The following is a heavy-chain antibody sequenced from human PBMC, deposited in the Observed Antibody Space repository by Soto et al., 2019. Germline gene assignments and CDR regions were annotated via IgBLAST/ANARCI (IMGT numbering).Heavy chain of an antibody. CDR1: GYTFTDYH. Sequence: QVQLVQSGAEVKKPGASVKVSCKASGYTFTDYHIHWVRQAPGQGLEFMGWINANNGGAGSAQQFQGRVTVTRDTSITTVYMELSNLRSDDTAVYYCARDPSTVNKLIGVWFDPWGQGTLVTVSS. D-gene: IGHD4-4*01. V-gene: IGHV1-2*02. CDR3: ARDPSTVNKLIGVWFDP. J-gene: IGHJ5*02. CDR2: INANNGGA.